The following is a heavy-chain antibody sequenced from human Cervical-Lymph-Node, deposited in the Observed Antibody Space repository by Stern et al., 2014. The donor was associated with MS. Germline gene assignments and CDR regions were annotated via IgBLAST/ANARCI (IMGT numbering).Heavy chain of an antibody. V-gene: IGHV1-69*01. Sequence: VQLVESGAEVKKPGSSVKVSCKASGGTLSDYGISWVRQAPGQGLEWMGGIIPMFWTANYAQKFQGRVTLTADDSTNTAYMDLSSLTSDDTAVYYCARDGDSSMLGLDVWGQGTTVTVSS. CDR2: IIPMFWTA. CDR1: GGTLSDYG. CDR3: ARDGDSSMLGLDV. D-gene: IGHD4-17*01. J-gene: IGHJ6*02.